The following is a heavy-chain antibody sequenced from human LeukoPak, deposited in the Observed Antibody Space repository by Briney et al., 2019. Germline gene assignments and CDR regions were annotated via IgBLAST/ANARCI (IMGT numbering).Heavy chain of an antibody. Sequence: GASVKVSCKASGYSFSSYHIHWVRQAPGQSLEWMGIIHSSGDTTSYAQKFQGRVTMTRDTSTTTVYMELRSLRSEDTAVYYCARVIKGGYDFWSGPYYFDCWGQGTLVTVSS. CDR2: IHSSGDTT. D-gene: IGHD3-3*01. J-gene: IGHJ4*02. CDR3: ARVIKGGYDFWSGPYYFDC. V-gene: IGHV1-46*01. CDR1: GYSFSSYH.